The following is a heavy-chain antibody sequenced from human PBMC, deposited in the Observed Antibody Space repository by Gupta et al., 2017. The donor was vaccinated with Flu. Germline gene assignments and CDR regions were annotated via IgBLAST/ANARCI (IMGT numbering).Heavy chain of an antibody. V-gene: IGHV1-2*02. Sequence: QVQLVQSGAEVKKPGASVKVSCKASGYTFTDYYIHWVRQAPGQGREWLGWVHPNNGGTNYAQKFQGRVTMTRDTSISTAYMELSNLRSDDTAVYYCARVAYIGSPVWGQGTLVTVSS. J-gene: IGHJ4*02. CDR3: ARVAYIGSPV. CDR1: GYTFTDYY. CDR2: VHPNNGGT. D-gene: IGHD1-26*01.